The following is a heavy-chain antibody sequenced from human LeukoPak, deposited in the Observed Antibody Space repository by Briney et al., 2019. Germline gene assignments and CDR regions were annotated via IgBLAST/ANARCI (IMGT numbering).Heavy chain of an antibody. CDR3: ARHDSGSYYVLVGAFDI. CDR2: ISSSSSTI. CDR1: GFTFSSYS. V-gene: IGHV3-48*01. D-gene: IGHD1-26*01. J-gene: IGHJ3*02. Sequence: GGSLRLSCAVSGFTFSSYSMNWVRQAPGKGLEWVSYISSSSSTIYYADSVKGRFTISRDNAKNSLYLQMNSLRAEDTAVYYCARHDSGSYYVLVGAFDIWGQGTMVTVSS.